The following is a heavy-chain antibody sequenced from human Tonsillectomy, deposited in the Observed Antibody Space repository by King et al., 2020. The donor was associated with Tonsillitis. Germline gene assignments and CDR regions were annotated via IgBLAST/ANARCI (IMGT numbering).Heavy chain of an antibody. D-gene: IGHD3-3*01. J-gene: IGHJ4*02. V-gene: IGHV4-31*03. CDR3: ARHEWLLSFDY. CDR1: GGSISSGGYY. CDR2: IYYSGST. Sequence: QLQESGPGLVKPSQTLSLTCTVSGGSISSGGYYWSWIRQHPEKGLEWIGYIYYSGSTYYNPSLKSRVSISVDTSKNQFSLKLSSVTAADTAVYYCARHEWLLSFDYWGQGTLVTVSS.